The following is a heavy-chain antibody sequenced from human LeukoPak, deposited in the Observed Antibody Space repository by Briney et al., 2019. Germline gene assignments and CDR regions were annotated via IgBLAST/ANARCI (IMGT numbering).Heavy chain of an antibody. CDR1: GGTFSSYA. CDR2: IIPIFGTA. V-gene: IGHV1-69*13. CDR3: ARGDSSSWYAGLGYVDY. J-gene: IGHJ4*02. D-gene: IGHD6-13*01. Sequence: GASVKVSCKASGGTFSSYAISWVRQAPGQGLEWMGGIIPIFGTANYAQKFQGRVTITADESTSTAYMELSSLRSEDSAVYYCARGDSSSWYAGLGYVDYWGQGTLVTVSS.